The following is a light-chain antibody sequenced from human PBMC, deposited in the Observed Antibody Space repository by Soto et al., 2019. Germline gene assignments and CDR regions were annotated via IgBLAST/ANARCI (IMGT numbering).Light chain of an antibody. Sequence: QSVLTQPPSLSGSPGQSITISYTGTSSNVGGYHYVSWYQQHPGKAPKLMIYDVSSRPSGVSNRFSGSKSGSTASLTISGLQAEDEADYYCSSYTASNTYVFGTGTKDTVL. CDR3: SSYTASNTYV. J-gene: IGLJ1*01. CDR1: SSNVGGYHY. CDR2: DVS. V-gene: IGLV2-14*01.